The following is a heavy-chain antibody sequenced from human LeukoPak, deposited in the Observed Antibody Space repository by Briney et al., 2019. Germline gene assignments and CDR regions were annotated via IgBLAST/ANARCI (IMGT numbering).Heavy chain of an antibody. J-gene: IGHJ6*03. CDR3: AKTRANIVVVPAAILPDYYYYYYMDV. CDR2: IRYDGGNK. V-gene: IGHV3-30*02. Sequence: PGGSLRLSCAASGFTFSSYSMHWVRQAPGKGLEWVAFIRYDGGNKYYADSVKGRFTISRDNSKNTLYLQMNSLRAEDTAVYYCAKTRANIVVVPAAILPDYYYYYYMDVWGKGTTVTISS. D-gene: IGHD2-2*02. CDR1: GFTFSSYS.